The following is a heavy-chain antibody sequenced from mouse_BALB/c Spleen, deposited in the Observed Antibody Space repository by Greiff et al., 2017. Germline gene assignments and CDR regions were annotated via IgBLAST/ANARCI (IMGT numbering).Heavy chain of an antibody. J-gene: IGHJ3*01. CDR3: ARKRVGGGWFAY. V-gene: IGHV2-2*02. D-gene: IGHD1-3*01. CDR1: GFSLTSYG. CDR2: IWSGGST. Sequence: VQLQQSGPGLVQPSQSLSITCTVSGFSLTSYGVHWVRQSPGKGLEWLGVIWSGGSTDYNAAFISRLSISKDNSKSQVFFKMNSLQANDTAIYYCARKRVGGGWFAYWGQGTLVTVSA.